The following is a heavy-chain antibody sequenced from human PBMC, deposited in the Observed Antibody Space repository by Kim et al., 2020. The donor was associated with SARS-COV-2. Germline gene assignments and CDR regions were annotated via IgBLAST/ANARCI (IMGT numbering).Heavy chain of an antibody. CDR1: GGSISSYY. CDR2: IYYSGST. J-gene: IGHJ6*02. V-gene: IGHV4-59*08. D-gene: IGHD1-1*01. CDR3: SRRGGTHYYYYGMDV. Sequence: SETLSLTCTVSGGSISSYYWSWIRQPPGKGLEWIGYIYYSGSTNYNPSLKSRVTISVDTSKNQFSLKLSSVTAADTAVYYCSRRGGTHYYYYGMDVWGQG.